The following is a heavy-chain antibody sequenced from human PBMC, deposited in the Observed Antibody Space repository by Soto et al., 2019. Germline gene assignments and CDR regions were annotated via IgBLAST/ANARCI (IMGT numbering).Heavy chain of an antibody. V-gene: IGHV3-23*01. CDR1: GFSFSNYA. CDR2: ISTSIDAT. J-gene: IGHJ4*02. D-gene: IGHD6-6*01. Sequence: GGALRLSCAASGFSFSNYAMHWVRQAPGKGLEWVSSISTSIDATYYADSVKGRFTISRDDSKNTLYLQMNSLRAEDSAVYYCAKDRTVAARNFDYWGQGTQVTVSS. CDR3: AKDRTVAARNFDY.